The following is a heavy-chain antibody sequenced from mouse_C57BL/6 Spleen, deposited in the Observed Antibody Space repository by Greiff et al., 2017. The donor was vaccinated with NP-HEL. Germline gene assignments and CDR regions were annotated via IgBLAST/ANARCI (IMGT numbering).Heavy chain of an antibody. CDR3: ARGPYFDY. CDR1: GYTFTTYP. CDR2: FHPYNDDT. J-gene: IGHJ2*01. V-gene: IGHV1-47*01. Sequence: QVQLQQSGAELVKPGASVKMSCKASGYTFTTYPIEWMKQNHGKSLEWIGNFHPYNDDTKYNQKFKDKATLTVDKSSSTAYMQLSSLTSEDSAVYYCARGPYFDYWGQGTTLTVSS.